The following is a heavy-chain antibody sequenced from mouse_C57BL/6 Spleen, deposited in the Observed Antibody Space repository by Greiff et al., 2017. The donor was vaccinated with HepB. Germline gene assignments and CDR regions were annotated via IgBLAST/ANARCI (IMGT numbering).Heavy chain of an antibody. CDR1: GFNIKDDY. V-gene: IGHV14-4*01. CDR2: IDPENGDT. J-gene: IGHJ2*01. CDR3: TTWNCDRDY. D-gene: IGHD4-1*01. Sequence: EVQLQQSGAELVRPGASVKLSCTASGFNIKDDYMHWVKQRPEQGLEWIGWIDPENGDTEYASKFQGKATITADTSSNTAYLQLSSLTSEDTAVYYCTTWNCDRDYWGQGTTLTVSS.